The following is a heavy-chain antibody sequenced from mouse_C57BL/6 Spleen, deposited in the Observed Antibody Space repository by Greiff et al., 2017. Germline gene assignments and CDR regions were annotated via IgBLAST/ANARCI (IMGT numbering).Heavy chain of an antibody. CDR2: IGPSDSYT. CDR3: ARTGTGYYYDD. CDR1: GYTFTSYW. Sequence: QVQLQQPGAELVMPGASVKLSCKASGYTFTSYWMHWVKQRPGQGLEWIGEIGPSDSYTNYNQKFKGKSTLTVDKSSSTAYMLLSSLTSEDSAVYYCARTGTGYYYDDWGQGTTLTVAS. V-gene: IGHV1-69*01. J-gene: IGHJ2*01. D-gene: IGHD4-1*01.